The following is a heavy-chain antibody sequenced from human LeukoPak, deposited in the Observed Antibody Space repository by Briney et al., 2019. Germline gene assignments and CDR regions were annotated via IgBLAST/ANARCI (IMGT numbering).Heavy chain of an antibody. CDR3: ASRNDPNCGGDCGIYYYYGMDV. Sequence: KTSETLSLTCTVSGGSISSYYWSWIRQPPGKGLEWIGEINHSGSTNYNPSLKSRVTISVDTSKNQFSLKLSSVTAADTAVYYCASRNDPNCGGDCGIYYYYGMDVWGQGTTVTVSS. V-gene: IGHV4-34*01. D-gene: IGHD2-21*02. CDR1: GGSISSYY. J-gene: IGHJ6*02. CDR2: INHSGST.